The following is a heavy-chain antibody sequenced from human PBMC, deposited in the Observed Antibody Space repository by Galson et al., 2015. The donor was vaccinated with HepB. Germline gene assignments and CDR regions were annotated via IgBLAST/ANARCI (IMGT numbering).Heavy chain of an antibody. CDR2: INHSGST. J-gene: IGHJ4*02. Sequence: ETLSLTCAVYGGSFSGYYWSWIRQPPGKGLEWIGEINHSGSTNYNPSLKSRVTISVDTSKNQFSLKLSSVTAADTAVYYCARGFTYYYDSSGYLSYLDYWGQGTLVTVSS. D-gene: IGHD3-22*01. V-gene: IGHV4-34*01. CDR1: GGSFSGYY. CDR3: ARGFTYYYDSSGYLSYLDY.